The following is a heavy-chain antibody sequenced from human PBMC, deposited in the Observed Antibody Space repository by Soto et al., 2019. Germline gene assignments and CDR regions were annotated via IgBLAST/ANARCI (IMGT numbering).Heavy chain of an antibody. J-gene: IGHJ4*02. D-gene: IGHD2-15*01. Sequence: GGSLRLSCAASGFTFSSYSMNWVRQAPGKGLEWVSYISSSSTIYYADSVKGRFTISRDNAKNSLYLQMNSLRAEDTAVYYCARHRVVAATPFSDYWGQGTLVTVSS. CDR2: ISSSSTI. CDR3: ARHRVVAATPFSDY. V-gene: IGHV3-48*01. CDR1: GFTFSSYS.